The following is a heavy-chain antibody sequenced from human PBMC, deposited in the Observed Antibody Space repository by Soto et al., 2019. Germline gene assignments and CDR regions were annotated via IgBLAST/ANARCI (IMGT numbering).Heavy chain of an antibody. CDR2: ISGYNGDT. V-gene: IGHV1-18*04. D-gene: IGHD3-22*01. CDR3: ARRLDYYESNPSRADDSFEI. J-gene: IGHJ3*02. CDR1: GYTFTSFG. Sequence: QLHLVQSGAEVKKPGASVKVSCTASGYTFTSFGVSWVRQVPGQGLEWMGWISGYNGDTDYAQKFQGRVTMTTDRYTRTAYMELSSLRSEDTAVYFCARRLDYYESNPSRADDSFEIWGQGTMVTVSS.